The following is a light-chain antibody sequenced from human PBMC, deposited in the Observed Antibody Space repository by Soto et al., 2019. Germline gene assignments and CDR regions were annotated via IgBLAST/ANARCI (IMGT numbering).Light chain of an antibody. CDR2: LDT. J-gene: IGLJ2*01. Sequence: SYELTQPPSVSVSPGQTASITCSGANLGDRYACWYQQKPGQSPVLVIYLDTKRPSGIPERFSGSNSGNTATLTISGTQDMYEADYYCQAWDDTTGVVFGGGTKLTVL. V-gene: IGLV3-1*01. CDR1: NLGDRY. CDR3: QAWDDTTGVV.